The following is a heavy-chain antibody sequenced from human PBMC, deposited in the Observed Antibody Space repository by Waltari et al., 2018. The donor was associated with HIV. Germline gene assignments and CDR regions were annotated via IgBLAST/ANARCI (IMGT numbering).Heavy chain of an antibody. D-gene: IGHD3-3*01. Sequence: VESGGALVQPGGSLRLSCATSGFRVSDYWMSWVRQTPEGGLEWVANIKQDGSAKYVVDSVKGRFTISRDNANSSLSLQMNSLRVEDTAVYYCARTWSGHWDFWGQGTLVTVSS. V-gene: IGHV3-7*01. CDR1: GFRVSDYW. J-gene: IGHJ4*02. CDR2: IKQDGSAK. CDR3: ARTWSGHWDF.